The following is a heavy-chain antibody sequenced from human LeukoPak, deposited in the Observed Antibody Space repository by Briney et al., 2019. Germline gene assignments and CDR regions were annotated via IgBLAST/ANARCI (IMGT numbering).Heavy chain of an antibody. CDR2: LYSGGAT. V-gene: IGHV3-53*01. CDR1: GFTVSSNY. CDR3: TKLKGWYGEGFFDY. Sequence: GGSLRLSCAASGFTVSSNYMSWVRQPAGKGLEWVSVLYSGGATFFADSVKGRFTISRDTSKNTLYLQMNDLRADDTAVYYCTKLKGWYGEGFFDYWGQGTLVTVSS. J-gene: IGHJ4*02. D-gene: IGHD6-19*01.